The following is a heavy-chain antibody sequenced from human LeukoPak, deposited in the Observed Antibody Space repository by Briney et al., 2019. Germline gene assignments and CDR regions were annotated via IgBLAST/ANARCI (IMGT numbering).Heavy chain of an antibody. CDR3: ARGCWGSTTCHNWFDP. CDR2: ISSSGYIT. Sequence: GGSLRLSRASSVFALGTYSMNGVRQAPGKGVQWVSYISSSGYITYYADSVRGRFTISRDYANNSLYLQMNSLRDEDTAVYYCARGCWGSTTCHNWFDPWGQGTLVTVSS. CDR1: VFALGTYS. D-gene: IGHD2-2*01. V-gene: IGHV3-48*02. J-gene: IGHJ5*02.